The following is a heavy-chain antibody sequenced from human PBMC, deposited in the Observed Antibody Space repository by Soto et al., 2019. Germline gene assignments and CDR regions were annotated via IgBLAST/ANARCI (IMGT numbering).Heavy chain of an antibody. CDR2: ISAYNGNT. V-gene: IGHV1-18*01. CDR3: ARDAAAGLNDY. CDR1: GCTFTSYG. D-gene: IGHD6-13*01. J-gene: IGHJ4*02. Sequence: QVQLVQSGAEVKKPGASVKVSCKASGCTFTSYGISWVRQAPGQGLEWMGWISAYNGNTKYVQKFQGRVTMTTDTSTSTAYMELRSLRSDDTAVSYCARDAAAGLNDYWGQGTLVTVSS.